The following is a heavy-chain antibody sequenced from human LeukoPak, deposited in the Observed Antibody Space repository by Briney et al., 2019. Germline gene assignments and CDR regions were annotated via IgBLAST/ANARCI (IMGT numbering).Heavy chain of an antibody. CDR2: INHSGST. V-gene: IGHV4-34*01. CDR1: GGSFSGYY. CDR3: ARDNYGGNSAGVD. J-gene: IGHJ4*02. D-gene: IGHD4-23*01. Sequence: SETLSLTCAVYGGSFSGYYWSWIRQPPGKGLEWIGEINHSGSTNYNPSLKSRVTISVDTSKNQFSLKLSSVTAADTAVYYCARDNYGGNSAGVDWGQGTLVTVSS.